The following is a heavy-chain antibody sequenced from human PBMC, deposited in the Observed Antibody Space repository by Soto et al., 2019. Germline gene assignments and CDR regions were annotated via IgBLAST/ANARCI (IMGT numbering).Heavy chain of an antibody. V-gene: IGHV3-30-3*01. CDR2: LSSDGGDK. CDR1: GFTFSSYA. Sequence: GGSLRLSCAASGFTFSSYAMHWVRQAPGKGLEWVAVLSSDGGDKYYADSVKGRFTISRDNSKNTLYLQMNSLRVEDTAVYHCARDRRGDAFDIWGQGTLVTVSS. CDR3: ARDRRGDAFDI. J-gene: IGHJ3*02.